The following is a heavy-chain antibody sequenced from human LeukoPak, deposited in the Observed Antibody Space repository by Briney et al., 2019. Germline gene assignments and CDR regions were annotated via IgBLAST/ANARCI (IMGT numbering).Heavy chain of an antibody. CDR1: GFTFSSYA. D-gene: IGHD3-22*01. CDR3: AKDHAYYYDSSGYYYLNYFDY. J-gene: IGHJ4*02. CDR2: ISGSGGST. V-gene: IGHV3-23*01. Sequence: GGSLRLSCAASGFTFSSYAMSWVRQAPGKGLEWVSAISGSGGSTYYADSVKGRFTISRDNSKNTLYLQMNSLRAEDTAVYYCAKDHAYYYDSSGYYYLNYFDYWGQGTLVTVSS.